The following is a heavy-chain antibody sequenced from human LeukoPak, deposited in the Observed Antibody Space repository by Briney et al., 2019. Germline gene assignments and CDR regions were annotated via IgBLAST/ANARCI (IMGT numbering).Heavy chain of an antibody. D-gene: IGHD6-19*01. CDR1: GFTFSSYW. J-gene: IGHJ2*01. Sequence: GGSLRLSCAASGFTFSSYWMSWVRQAPGKGLEWVANIKQDGSEKYYVDSVKGRFTISRDNAKNSLYLQMNSLRAEDTAVYYCATHLAVAGPYWYFDLWGRGTLVTVSS. V-gene: IGHV3-7*01. CDR2: IKQDGSEK. CDR3: ATHLAVAGPYWYFDL.